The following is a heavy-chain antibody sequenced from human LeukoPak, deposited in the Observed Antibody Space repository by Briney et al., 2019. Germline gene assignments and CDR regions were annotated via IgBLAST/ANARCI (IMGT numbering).Heavy chain of an antibody. J-gene: IGHJ6*02. CDR3: ARAYSRPRGYYYYGMDV. Sequence: ASVKVSCKASGYTFTSYDINWVRQATGQGLEWMGWMNPNSGNTGYAQKFQGRVTMTRNTSISTAYMELSSPRSEDTAVYYCARAYSRPRGYYYYGMDVWGQGTTVTVSS. V-gene: IGHV1-8*01. CDR2: MNPNSGNT. CDR1: GYTFTSYD. D-gene: IGHD4-11*01.